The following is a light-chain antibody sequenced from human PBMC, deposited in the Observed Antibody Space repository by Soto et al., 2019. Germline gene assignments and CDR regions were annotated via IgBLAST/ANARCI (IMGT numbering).Light chain of an antibody. CDR2: EVS. CDR1: SSDVGGYNY. V-gene: IGLV2-14*01. CDR3: SSYTISSTLASYV. Sequence: QSALTQPASVSGSPGQSITISCTGTSSDVGGYNYVSWYQQHPGKAPKLMIYEVSNRPSGVSNRFSGSKSGNTASLTISGLQAEDEADYYCSSYTISSTLASYVFGAGTKLTVL. J-gene: IGLJ1*01.